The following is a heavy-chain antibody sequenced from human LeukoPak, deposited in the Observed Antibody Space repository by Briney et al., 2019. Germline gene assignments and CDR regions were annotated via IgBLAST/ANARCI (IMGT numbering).Heavy chain of an antibody. V-gene: IGHV3-30*18. Sequence: GGSLRLSCAASGFIFSSNGMHWVRQAPGKGLEWVAVISYDGSKKYYADSVKGRFTISRDNSKNTLYLQMNSLRAEDTAVYYCAKVSDMVRGVIGYYYYGMDVWGQGTTVTVSS. CDR1: GFIFSSNG. CDR2: ISYDGSKK. CDR3: AKVSDMVRGVIGYYYYGMDV. D-gene: IGHD3-10*01. J-gene: IGHJ6*02.